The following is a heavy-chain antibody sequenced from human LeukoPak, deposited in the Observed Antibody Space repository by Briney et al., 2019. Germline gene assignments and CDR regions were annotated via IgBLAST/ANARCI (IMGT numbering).Heavy chain of an antibody. CDR2: ISSSGSTI. D-gene: IGHD6-19*01. J-gene: IGHJ4*02. V-gene: IGHV3-48*03. CDR3: GRSRGAGPGAHFDV. Sequence: GGSLRLSCAASGFTFSSYEMNWVRQAPGKGLEWVSYISSSGSTIYYADSVKGRFTISRDNAKNSLYLQMNSLRAEDTAVYYCGRSRGAGPGAHFDVWGQGTLVTVSS. CDR1: GFTFSSYE.